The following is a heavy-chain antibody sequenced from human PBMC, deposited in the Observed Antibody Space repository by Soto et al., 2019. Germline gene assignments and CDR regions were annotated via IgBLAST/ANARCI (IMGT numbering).Heavy chain of an antibody. CDR2: IIPIFGTA. J-gene: IGHJ5*02. V-gene: IGHV1-69*12. Sequence: QVQLVQSGAEVKKPGSSVKVSCKASGGAFSSYAISWVRQTPGQGLEWMGGIIPIFGTANYAQKFQGRVTITADESTSTAYMELSSLRSEATAVYYCASHPGQTTVTPSAWGQGTLVTVSS. D-gene: IGHD4-17*01. CDR1: GGAFSSYA. CDR3: ASHPGQTTVTPSA.